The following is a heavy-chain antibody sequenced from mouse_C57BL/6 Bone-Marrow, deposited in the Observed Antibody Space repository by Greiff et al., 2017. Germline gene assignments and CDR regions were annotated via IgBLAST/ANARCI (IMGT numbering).Heavy chain of an antibody. D-gene: IGHD2-4*01. CDR1: GFTFSSYT. CDR2: ISGGGGNT. Sequence: EVQLVESGGGLVKPGGSLKLSCAASGFTFSSYTMSWVRQTPEKRLEWVATISGGGGNTYYPDSVKGRFTISRDNAKNTLYLQMSSLRSEDTAVYYCARGGDYDLDYWGQGTTLTVSS. V-gene: IGHV5-9*04. J-gene: IGHJ2*01. CDR3: ARGGDYDLDY.